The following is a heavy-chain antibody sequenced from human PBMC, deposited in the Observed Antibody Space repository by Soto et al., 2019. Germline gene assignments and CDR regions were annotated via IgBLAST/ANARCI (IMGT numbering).Heavy chain of an antibody. Sequence: EVQLLESGGGLGQPGGSLRLSCAASGYTFSSYAMSWVRQAPGKGLVWVSAISGGGGSTYYADSVKGRFTISRDNSKNTLYLQMNSLRDEDTAVYYCAKKGGGHYYYDMDVWGQGTTVIVSS. CDR1: GYTFSSYA. CDR2: ISGGGGST. J-gene: IGHJ6*02. CDR3: AKKGGGHYYYDMDV. D-gene: IGHD2-15*01. V-gene: IGHV3-23*01.